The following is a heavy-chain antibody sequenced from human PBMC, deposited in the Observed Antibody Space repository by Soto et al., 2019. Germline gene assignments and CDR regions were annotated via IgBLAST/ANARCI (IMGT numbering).Heavy chain of an antibody. CDR2: IAYDGSNA. Sequence: QVQLVESGGGVVQPGGSLRLSCAASGFTFRNYAMHWVRQAPGKGLECLAVIAYDGSNAFYRDSVKGRFTISRDNSKNTLYLHMNSLGSEDRGGYYCARGDRGNILVGVGSRPGEYGLDIWGQGTTVTVSS. V-gene: IGHV3-30-3*01. CDR3: ARGDRGNILVGVGSRPGEYGLDI. D-gene: IGHD2-15*01. J-gene: IGHJ6*02. CDR1: GFTFRNYA.